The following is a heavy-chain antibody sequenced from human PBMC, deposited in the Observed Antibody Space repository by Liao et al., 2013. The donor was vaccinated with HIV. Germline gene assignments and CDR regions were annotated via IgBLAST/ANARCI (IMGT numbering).Heavy chain of an antibody. Sequence: QVQLQQWGAGLVRPSETLSLTCTIYGGSFDDKHWAWIRQPPGKGLEWIGEVSRGGRADYNPSLQSRVTISSDTSTTQFSLKMTSMTAADTGIYYCARVSIVQFLDWSGSSFFYHMDVWDKGTSVTVSS. CDR1: GGSFDDKH. V-gene: IGHV4-34*01. CDR3: ARVSIVQFLDWSGSSFFYHMDV. CDR2: VSRGGRA. J-gene: IGHJ6*03. D-gene: IGHD3/OR15-3a*01.